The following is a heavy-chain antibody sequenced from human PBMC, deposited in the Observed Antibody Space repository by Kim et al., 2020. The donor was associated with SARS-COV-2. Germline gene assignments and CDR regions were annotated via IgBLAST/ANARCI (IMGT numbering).Heavy chain of an antibody. CDR3: ATDVMVATRTNFDH. D-gene: IGHD5-12*01. V-gene: IGHV3-23*01. CDR1: GFTVSTYA. J-gene: IGHJ4*02. Sequence: GGSLRLSCAASGFTVSTYAMNWVRQAPGKGLEWVSGISSSGASTYYADAVKGRFTTSRDTSNSTQYLLKNSLSAEATAEYYCATDVMVATRTNFDHWGQG. CDR2: ISSSGAST.